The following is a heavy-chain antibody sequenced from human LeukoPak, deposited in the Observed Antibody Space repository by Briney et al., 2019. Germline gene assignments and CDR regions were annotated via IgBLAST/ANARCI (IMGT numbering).Heavy chain of an antibody. CDR3: ARGPGGYCSSTSCYHNWFDP. CDR1: GYTLTSYG. J-gene: IGHJ5*02. CDR2: ISAYNGNT. V-gene: IGHV1-18*01. D-gene: IGHD2-2*01. Sequence: ASVKVSCKASGYTLTSYGISWVRQAPGQGLEWMGWISAYNGNTNYAQKLQGRVTMTTDTSTSTAYMELRSLRSDDTAVYYCARGPGGYCSSTSCYHNWFDPWGQGTLVTVSS.